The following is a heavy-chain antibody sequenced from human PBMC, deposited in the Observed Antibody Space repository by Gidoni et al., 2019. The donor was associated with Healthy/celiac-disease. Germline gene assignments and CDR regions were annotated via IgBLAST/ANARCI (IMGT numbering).Heavy chain of an antibody. V-gene: IGHV4-59*01. CDR2: IYYSGST. CDR1: GGSISSYY. J-gene: IGHJ3*02. Sequence: QVQLQESGPGLVKPSETLSLTCTVSGGSISSYYWSWIRQPPGKGLEWIGYIYYSGSTNYNPSLKSRVTISVDTSKNQFSLKLSSVTAADTAVYYCARDFGGIYPMGAFDIWGQGTMVTVSS. CDR3: ARDFGGIYPMGAFDI. D-gene: IGHD1-26*01.